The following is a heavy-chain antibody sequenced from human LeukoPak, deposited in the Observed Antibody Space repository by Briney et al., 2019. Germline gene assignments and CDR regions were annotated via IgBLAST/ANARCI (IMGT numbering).Heavy chain of an antibody. J-gene: IGHJ6*02. CDR3: AKDGGYSGYDWLNYYYYYGMDV. CDR2: ISGSGGST. D-gene: IGHD5-12*01. Sequence: GGSLRLSCAASGFTFSSYAMSWVRQAPGKGLEWVSAISGSGGSTYYADSVKGRFTISRDNSKNTLYLQMNSLRAEDTAVYYCAKDGGYSGYDWLNYYYYYGMDVWGQGTTVTVSS. V-gene: IGHV3-23*01. CDR1: GFTFSSYA.